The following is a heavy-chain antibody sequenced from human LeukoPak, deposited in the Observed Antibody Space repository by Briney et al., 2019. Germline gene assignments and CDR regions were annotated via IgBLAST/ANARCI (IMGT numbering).Heavy chain of an antibody. CDR1: GGSISSYY. CDR2: IYYSGST. J-gene: IGHJ6*02. V-gene: IGHV4-59*01. Sequence: SETLSLTCTASGGSISSYYWSWIRQPPGKGLEWIWYIYYSGSTNYNPSLKSRGTISVDTSKNQFSLKLSSVTAADTAVYYCARDRGSSEVYYYYYGMDVWGQGTTVTVSS. D-gene: IGHD6-6*01. CDR3: ARDRGSSEVYYYYYGMDV.